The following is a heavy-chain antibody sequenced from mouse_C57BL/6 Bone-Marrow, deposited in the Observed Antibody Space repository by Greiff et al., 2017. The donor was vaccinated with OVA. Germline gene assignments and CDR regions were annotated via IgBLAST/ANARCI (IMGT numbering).Heavy chain of an antibody. V-gene: IGHV2-9-1*01. D-gene: IGHD2-4*01. CDR3: ARHYDYPYYYAMDY. CDR1: GFSLTSYA. J-gene: IGHJ4*01. Sequence: VKVIESGPGLVAPSQSLSITCTVSGFSLTSYAISWVRQPPGKGLEWLGVIWTGGGTNYNSALKSRLSISKDNSKSQVFLKMNSLQTDDTARYYCARHYDYPYYYAMDYWGQGTSVTVSS. CDR2: IWTGGGT.